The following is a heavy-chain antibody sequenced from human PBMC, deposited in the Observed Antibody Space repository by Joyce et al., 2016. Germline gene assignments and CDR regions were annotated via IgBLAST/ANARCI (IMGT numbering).Heavy chain of an antibody. D-gene: IGHD3-3*02. J-gene: IGHJ6*02. CDR2: IYSGGST. CDR3: ASQYQHRYYYYGMDV. CDR1: GFTVSGNY. Sequence: EVQLVESGGGLIQPGGSLRLSCAASGFTVSGNYMSWVRQAPGKGLEWVSVIYSGGSTYYADSVKGRFTISRDNSKNTLDLQMNSLRAEDTAVYYCASQYQHRYYYYGMDVWDQGTTVTVSS. V-gene: IGHV3-53*01.